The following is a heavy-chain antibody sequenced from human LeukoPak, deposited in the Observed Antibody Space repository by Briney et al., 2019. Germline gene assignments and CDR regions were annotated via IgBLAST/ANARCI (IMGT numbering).Heavy chain of an antibody. Sequence: ASVKVSCKVSGYTLTELSMHWVRQAPGKGLEWMGGFDPEDGETIYAQKFQGRVTMTEDTSTDTAYMELTSLRSEDTAVYYCATAGDFLTGYLDYWGQETLVTVSS. CDR3: ATAGDFLTGYLDY. CDR1: GYTLTELS. CDR2: FDPEDGET. D-gene: IGHD3-9*01. V-gene: IGHV1-24*01. J-gene: IGHJ4*02.